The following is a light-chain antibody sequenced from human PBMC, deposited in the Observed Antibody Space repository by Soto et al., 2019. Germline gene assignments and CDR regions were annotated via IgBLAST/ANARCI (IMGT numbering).Light chain of an antibody. CDR2: GAS. V-gene: IGKV3-15*01. J-gene: IGKJ1*01. Sequence: EIVMTQSPATLSVSPGERATLSCRASQSVSSNLAWYQQKPGQAPRLLIYGASTRATGIPARFSGSGSGTEFTLTISSLQSEEFAVYYCQQYTNWPAWTFGQGTKVEIK. CDR3: QQYTNWPAWT. CDR1: QSVSSN.